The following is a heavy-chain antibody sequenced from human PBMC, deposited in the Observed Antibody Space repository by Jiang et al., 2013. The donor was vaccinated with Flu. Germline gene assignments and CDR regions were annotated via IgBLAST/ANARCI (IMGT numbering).Heavy chain of an antibody. CDR1: GGSFSGYY. CDR2: INHSGST. D-gene: IGHD3-9*01. J-gene: IGHJ5*02. V-gene: IGHV4-34*01. CDR3: VVTIKSSDILNGGWFDP. Sequence: LLKPSETLSLTCAVYGGSFSGYYWSWIRQPPGKGLEWIGEINHSGSTNYNPSLKSRVTISVDTSKNQFSLKLSSVTAADTAVYYCVVTIKSSDILNGGWFDPWGQGTLVTVSS.